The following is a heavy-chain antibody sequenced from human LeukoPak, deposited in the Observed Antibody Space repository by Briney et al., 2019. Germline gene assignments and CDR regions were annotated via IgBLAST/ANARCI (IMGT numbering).Heavy chain of an antibody. J-gene: IGHJ5*02. CDR3: ANGGQWLPTRTA. Sequence: GSLRLSCAASGFTFSTYAMSWVRQAPGKGLEWVSSISGSGGSTYYADSVKGRFTISRDNSKNTLYLQMNSLRVEDTAVYYCANGGQWLPTRTAWGQGTLVTVSS. V-gene: IGHV3-23*01. CDR2: ISGSGGST. D-gene: IGHD3-22*01. CDR1: GFTFSTYA.